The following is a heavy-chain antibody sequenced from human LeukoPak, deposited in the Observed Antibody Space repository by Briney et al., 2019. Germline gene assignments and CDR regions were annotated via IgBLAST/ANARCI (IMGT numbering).Heavy chain of an antibody. J-gene: IGHJ5*02. CDR1: GFTFSSYS. CDR3: ARTYYDFWSGYGRFDP. CDR2: ISSSSSYI. V-gene: IGHV3-21*01. Sequence: GGSLRLSCAASGFTFSSYSMNWVRQAPGKGLEWVSSISSSSSYIYYADSVKGRFTISRDNAKNSLYLQMNSLRAEDTAVYYCARTYYDFWSGYGRFDPWGQGTLVTVSS. D-gene: IGHD3-3*01.